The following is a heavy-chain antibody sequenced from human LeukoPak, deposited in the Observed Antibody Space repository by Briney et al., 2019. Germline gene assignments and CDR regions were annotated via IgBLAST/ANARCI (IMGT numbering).Heavy chain of an antibody. CDR3: TLQRISFLNYFDP. CDR1: GYTLTELS. Sequence: ASVKVSCKVSGYTLTELSMHWVRQAPGKGLEWMGGFDPEDGETIYAQKFQGRVTMTKDTSTHTGYMELSSLRSDDTAVYYCTLQRISFLNYFDPWGQGTLVTVPS. V-gene: IGHV1-24*01. CDR2: FDPEDGET. D-gene: IGHD2/OR15-2a*01. J-gene: IGHJ5*02.